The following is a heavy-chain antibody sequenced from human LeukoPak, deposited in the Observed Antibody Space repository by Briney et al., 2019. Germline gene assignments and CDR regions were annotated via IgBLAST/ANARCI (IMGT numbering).Heavy chain of an antibody. Sequence: ASVTVSCKASGYTFTGYYMHWVRQAPGQGLEWMGWINPNSGGTNYAQKFQGRVTMTRDTSISTAYMELSRLRSDDTAVYYCARLAAILSGWFDPWGQGTLVTVSS. CDR3: ARLAAILSGWFDP. CDR2: INPNSGGT. D-gene: IGHD2-2*02. J-gene: IGHJ5*02. V-gene: IGHV1-2*02. CDR1: GYTFTGYY.